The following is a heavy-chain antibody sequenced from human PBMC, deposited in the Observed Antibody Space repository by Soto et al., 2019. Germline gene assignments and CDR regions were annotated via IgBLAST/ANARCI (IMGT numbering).Heavy chain of an antibody. D-gene: IGHD2-2*01. CDR2: IYYSGST. Sequence: PSETLSLTCTVSGGSISSGGYYWSWIRQHPGKGLEWIGYIYYSGSTYYNPSLKSPVTISVDTSKNQFSLKLSSVTAADTAVFYCARDGAAAALDYWGQGTLVTV. J-gene: IGHJ4*02. V-gene: IGHV4-31*01. CDR1: GGSISSGGYY. CDR3: ARDGAAAALDY.